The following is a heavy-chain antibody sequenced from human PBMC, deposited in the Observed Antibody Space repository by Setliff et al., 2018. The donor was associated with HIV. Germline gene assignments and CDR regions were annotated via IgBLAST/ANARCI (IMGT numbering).Heavy chain of an antibody. Sequence: GESLKISCAASGFTFSRYWMSWVRQAPGKGLEWVANIKQDGSEKYYVDSVKGRFTISRDNAKNSLYLQMNSLRAEDTAVYYCARVPAVGLVYWGQGTLVTVSS. CDR1: GFTFSRYW. CDR3: ARVPAVGLVY. V-gene: IGHV3-7*01. D-gene: IGHD3-16*01. J-gene: IGHJ4*02. CDR2: IKQDGSEK.